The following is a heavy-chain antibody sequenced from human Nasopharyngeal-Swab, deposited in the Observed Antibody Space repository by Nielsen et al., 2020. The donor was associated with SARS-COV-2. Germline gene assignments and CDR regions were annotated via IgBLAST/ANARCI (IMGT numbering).Heavy chain of an antibody. D-gene: IGHD6-19*01. Sequence: WIRQPPGKGLEWIGYIYYSGSTYYNPSLKSRVTTSVGTSKNQFSLKLSSVTAADTAVYYCARDSGVAGTKYYYYGMDVWGQGTTVTVSS. J-gene: IGHJ6*02. V-gene: IGHV4-30-4*01. CDR2: IYYSGST. CDR3: ARDSGVAGTKYYYYGMDV.